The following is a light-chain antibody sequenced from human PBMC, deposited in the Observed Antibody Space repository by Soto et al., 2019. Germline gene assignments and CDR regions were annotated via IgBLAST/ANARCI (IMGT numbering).Light chain of an antibody. Sequence: EIVLTQSPGTLSLSPGERATLSCRASQSLTTNYLAWYQRKPGQAPRLLIYGASSRATDIPRRFSGSGSGTDFTLTITRLEPEDFAVYCCPQYGDSPPTFGQGTKV. CDR3: PQYGDSPPT. CDR2: GAS. V-gene: IGKV3-20*01. CDR1: QSLTTNY. J-gene: IGKJ1*01.